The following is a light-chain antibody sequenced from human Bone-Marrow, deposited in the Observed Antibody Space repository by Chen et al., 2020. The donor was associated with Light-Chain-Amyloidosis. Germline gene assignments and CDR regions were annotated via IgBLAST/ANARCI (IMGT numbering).Light chain of an antibody. J-gene: IGLJ1*01. CDR3: SSYTITNTLV. CDR2: EVT. Sequence: HSALTQPASVSGSPGQSIPISCSGTSSDVGGDSHVSWYHQHPDKSPKLMIYEVTNRPSWVPDRFAGSKSDNTASLTISGLQTEDEADYFCSSYTITNTLVFGSGTRVTVL. V-gene: IGLV2-14*01. CDR1: SSDVGGDSH.